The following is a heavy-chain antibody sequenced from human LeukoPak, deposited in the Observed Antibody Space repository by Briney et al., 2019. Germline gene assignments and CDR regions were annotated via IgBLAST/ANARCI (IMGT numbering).Heavy chain of an antibody. CDR1: GFTFDDYT. Sequence: GGSLRLSCAASGFTFDDYTMHWVRQAPGKGLEWVPLISWDGGSTYYADSVKGRFTISRDNSKNSLYLQMNSLRTEDTALYYCAKDISHYYYGMDVWGQGTTVTVSS. V-gene: IGHV3-43*01. CDR3: AKDISHYYYGMDV. J-gene: IGHJ6*02. CDR2: ISWDGGST.